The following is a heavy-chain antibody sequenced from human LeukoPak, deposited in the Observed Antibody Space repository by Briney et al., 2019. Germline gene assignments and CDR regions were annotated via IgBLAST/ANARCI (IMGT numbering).Heavy chain of an antibody. J-gene: IGHJ4*02. CDR2: VSGSGGST. V-gene: IGHV3-23*01. Sequence: GGSLRLSCAASGFTFSSYAMSWVRQAPGKGLEWVSAVSGSGGSTYYADSVKGRFTISRDNSENTLYLQMNSLRAEDTAVYYCAKRGEGTAYYFDYWGQGTLVTVSS. CDR1: GFTFSSYA. D-gene: IGHD2-21*01. CDR3: AKRGEGTAYYFDY.